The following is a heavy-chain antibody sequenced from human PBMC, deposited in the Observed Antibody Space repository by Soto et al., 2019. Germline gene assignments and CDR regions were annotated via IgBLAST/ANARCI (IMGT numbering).Heavy chain of an antibody. Sequence: EASVKVSCKASGYTFTSYCIHWVRQAPGQGLEWMGIINPDDGNTNYAQKFQGRVTMTTDTSTSTAYMELRSLRFDDTAVYYCARELVPEAPFDYWGQGSLVTVSS. CDR3: ARELVPEAPFDY. CDR2: INPDDGNT. CDR1: GYTFTSYC. J-gene: IGHJ4*02. V-gene: IGHV1-18*04. D-gene: IGHD2-2*01.